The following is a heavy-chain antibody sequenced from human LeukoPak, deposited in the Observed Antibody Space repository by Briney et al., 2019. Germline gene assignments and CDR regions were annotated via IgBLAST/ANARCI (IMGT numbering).Heavy chain of an antibody. CDR2: IGIDSGNT. J-gene: IGHJ4*02. V-gene: IGHV3-11*06. CDR1: GFRFSDYS. CDR3: ARDYKFAFDN. Sequence: GGSLRLSCAASGFRFSDYSMNWVRQAPGKGLEWISYIGIDSGNTNYADSVKGRFTISGDKAKNSLYLQMNSLRVEDTAVYYCARDYKFAFDNWGQGTLVTVSS. D-gene: IGHD1-1*01.